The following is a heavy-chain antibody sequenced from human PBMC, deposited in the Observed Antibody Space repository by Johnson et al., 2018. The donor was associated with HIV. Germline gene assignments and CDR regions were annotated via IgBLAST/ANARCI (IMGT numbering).Heavy chain of an antibody. J-gene: IGHJ3*02. CDR3: ARRSGITRISGDAFDI. Sequence: VKLVESGGGVVQPGRSLRLSCAASGFSVSSNYMSWVRQAPGKGLEWVSVIYSGGTTYYADSVKGRFTISRDKSNNTLDLQMNSLRAEDTALYYCARRSGITRISGDAFDIWCQGTMVTVSS. V-gene: IGHV3-53*01. CDR1: GFSVSSNY. CDR2: IYSGGTT. D-gene: IGHD3-22*01.